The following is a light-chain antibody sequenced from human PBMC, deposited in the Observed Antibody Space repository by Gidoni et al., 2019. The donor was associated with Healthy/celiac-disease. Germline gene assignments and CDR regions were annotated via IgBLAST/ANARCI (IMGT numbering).Light chain of an antibody. V-gene: IGLV2-14*03. J-gene: IGLJ2*01. CDR2: DVS. CDR3: SSYTSSSTL. CDR1: SSDVGGYNY. Sequence: QSALTQPASVSGSPGQSITISCTGTSSDVGGYNYVSWYQQHHGKAPKLMIYDVSNRPSGVSNRFSGSKSGNTASLTISGLQAEDEADYYCSSYTSSSTLFGGGTKLTVL.